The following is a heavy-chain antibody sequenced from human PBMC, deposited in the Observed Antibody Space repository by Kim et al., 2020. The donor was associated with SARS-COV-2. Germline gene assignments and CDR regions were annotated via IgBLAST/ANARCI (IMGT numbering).Heavy chain of an antibody. J-gene: IGHJ6*03. CDR3: ARVGSSWYSAHHYYYMDV. V-gene: IGHV7-4-1*02. CDR2: INTNTGNP. Sequence: ASVKVSCKASGYTFTSYAMNWVRQAPGQGLEWMGWINTNTGNPTYAQGFTGRFVFSLDTSVSTAYLQISSLKAEDTAVYYCARVGSSWYSAHHYYYMDVWGKGTTVTVSS. CDR1: GYTFTSYA. D-gene: IGHD6-13*01.